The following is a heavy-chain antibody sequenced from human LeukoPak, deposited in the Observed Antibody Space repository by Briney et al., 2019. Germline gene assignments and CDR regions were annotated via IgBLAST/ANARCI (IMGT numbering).Heavy chain of an antibody. J-gene: IGHJ4*02. CDR1: GGSISSSHW. V-gene: IGHV4-31*11. CDR2: IYYSGST. D-gene: IGHD1-7*01. Sequence: SGTLSLTCAVSGGSISSSHWWSWIRQHPGKGLEWIGYIYYSGSTYYNPSLKSRVTISVDTSKNQFSLKLSSVTAADTAVYYCARRWNYYFDYWGQGTLVTVSS. CDR3: ARRWNYYFDY.